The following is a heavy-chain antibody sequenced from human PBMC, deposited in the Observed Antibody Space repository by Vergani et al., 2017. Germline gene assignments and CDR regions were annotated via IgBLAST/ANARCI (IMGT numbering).Heavy chain of an antibody. CDR1: GGTFSSYT. D-gene: IGHD3-10*01. Sequence: QVQLVQSGAEVKKPGSSVKVSCKASGGTFSSYTISWVRQAPGQGLEWMGRIIPILGIANYAQKFQGRVTITADKSTSTAYMELSSLRSEETAVYYCARDRGYCGSGRPHYYYYMDVWGKGTTVTVSS. CDR3: ARDRGYCGSGRPHYYYYMDV. CDR2: IIPILGIA. J-gene: IGHJ6*03. V-gene: IGHV1-69*08.